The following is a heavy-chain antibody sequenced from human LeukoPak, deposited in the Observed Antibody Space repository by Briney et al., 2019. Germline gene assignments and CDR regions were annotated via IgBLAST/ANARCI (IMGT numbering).Heavy chain of an antibody. D-gene: IGHD5-24*01. CDR1: GFTFSSYA. CDR2: ISGSGGST. Sequence: QPGGSLRLSCAAPGFTFSSYAMSWVRQAPGKGLEWVSAISGSGGSTYYADSVKGRFTISRDNSKNTLYLQMNSLRGEDTAVYYCAKVGENRDGYNTGVFDYWGQGTLVTVSS. CDR3: AKVGENRDGYNTGVFDY. V-gene: IGHV3-23*01. J-gene: IGHJ4*02.